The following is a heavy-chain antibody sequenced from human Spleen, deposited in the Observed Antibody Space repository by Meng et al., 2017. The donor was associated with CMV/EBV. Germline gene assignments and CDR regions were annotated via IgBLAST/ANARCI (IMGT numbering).Heavy chain of an antibody. V-gene: IGHV1-2*02. Sequence: ASVKVSCEASGYTFTGYYMHWVRQAPGQGLEWMGWINPNSGGTNYAQKFQGRVTMTRDTSISTAYMELSRLRSDDTAVYYCARDPPKGYYDNMGDYWGQGTLVTVSS. D-gene: IGHD3-22*01. J-gene: IGHJ4*02. CDR2: INPNSGGT. CDR1: GYTFTGYY. CDR3: ARDPPKGYYDNMGDY.